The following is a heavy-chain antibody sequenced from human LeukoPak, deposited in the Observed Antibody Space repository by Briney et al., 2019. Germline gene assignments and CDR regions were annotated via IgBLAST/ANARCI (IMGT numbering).Heavy chain of an antibody. Sequence: GGSLRLSCAASGFTFSSFAMSWIRQAPGKGLEWVSVSLISGSGGDSGGSTYYADSVKGRFTISRDDSNNTLYLQMSSLRVEDTAVYYCAKHRSGIAASGSNDWGQGALVSVSS. CDR2: ISGSGGDSGGST. CDR3: AKHRSGIAASGSND. J-gene: IGHJ4*02. CDR1: GFTFSSFA. D-gene: IGHD6-13*01. V-gene: IGHV3-23*01.